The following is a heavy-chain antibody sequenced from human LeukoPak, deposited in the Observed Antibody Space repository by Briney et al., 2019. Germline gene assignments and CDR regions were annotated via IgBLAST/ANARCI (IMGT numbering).Heavy chain of an antibody. CDR2: IYYSGST. Sequence: SETLSPTCTVSGGSISSYYWSWIRQPPGKGLEWIGYIYYSGSTNYNPSLKSRVTISVDTSKNQFSLKLSSVTAADTAVYYCARAPEGTGGAFDIWGQGTMVTVSS. CDR1: GGSISSYY. CDR3: ARAPEGTGGAFDI. V-gene: IGHV4-59*01. D-gene: IGHD1-1*01. J-gene: IGHJ3*02.